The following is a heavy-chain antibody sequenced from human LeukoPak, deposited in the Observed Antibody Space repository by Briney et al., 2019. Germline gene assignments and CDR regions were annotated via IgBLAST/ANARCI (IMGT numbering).Heavy chain of an antibody. CDR2: ITSSGSSI. Sequence: GGSLRLSCAASGFTFSDYYMTWIRQAPGNGLEWASYITSSGSSIYYADPVKGRFTISRDNAKNSLYLQMNSLRAEDTAIYYCARDRGGRALDIWGQGTMVTVSS. CDR3: ARDRGGRALDI. CDR1: GFTFSDYY. V-gene: IGHV3-11*01. J-gene: IGHJ3*02. D-gene: IGHD3-16*01.